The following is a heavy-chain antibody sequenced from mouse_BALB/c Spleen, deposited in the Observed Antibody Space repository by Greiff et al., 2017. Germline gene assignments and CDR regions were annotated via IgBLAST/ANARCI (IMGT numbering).Heavy chain of an antibody. CDR1: GYAFSSYW. Sequence: QVQLKESGAELVRPGSSVKISCKASGYAFSSYWMNWVKQRPGQGLEWIGQIYPGDGDTNYNGKFKGKATLTADKSSSTAYMQLSSLTSEDSAVYFCARNYGSSLAWFADWGQGTLVTVSA. J-gene: IGHJ3*01. CDR2: IYPGDGDT. CDR3: ARNYGSSLAWFAD. V-gene: IGHV1-80*01. D-gene: IGHD1-1*01.